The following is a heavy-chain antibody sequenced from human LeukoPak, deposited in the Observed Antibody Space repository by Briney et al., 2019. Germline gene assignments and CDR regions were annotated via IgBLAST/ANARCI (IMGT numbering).Heavy chain of an antibody. J-gene: IGHJ4*02. V-gene: IGHV3-73*01. D-gene: IGHD1-26*01. CDR2: IRSKTNTYAT. CDR3: TRYMEAVGATLGDY. Sequence: PGGSLRLSCAASGFTFSDSAIHWVRRPSGKGLEWVGRIRSKTNTYATAYAASVKGRFTISRGDSKNTAYLQMNSLKTEDTAVYYCTRYMEAVGATLGDYWGQGSLVTVSS. CDR1: GFTFSDSA.